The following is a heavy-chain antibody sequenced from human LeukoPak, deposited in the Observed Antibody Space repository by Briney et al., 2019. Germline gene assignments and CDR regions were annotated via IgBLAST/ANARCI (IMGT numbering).Heavy chain of an antibody. D-gene: IGHD3-22*01. V-gene: IGHV3-23*01. CDR1: GFTFSSYA. J-gene: IGHJ4*02. CDR3: AKDQEYYDSSGYYDY. Sequence: PGGSLRLSCAASGFTFSSYAMSWVRRAPGKGLEWVSAISGSGGSTYYADSVKGRFTISRDNPKNTLYLQMNSLRAEDTAVYYCAKDQEYYDSSGYYDYWGQGTLVTVSS. CDR2: ISGSGGST.